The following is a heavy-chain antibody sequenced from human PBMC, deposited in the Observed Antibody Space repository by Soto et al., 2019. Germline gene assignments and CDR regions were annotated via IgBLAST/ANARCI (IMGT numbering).Heavy chain of an antibody. CDR3: AKLWGYYFES. V-gene: IGHV3-53*01. D-gene: IGHD2-21*01. CDR1: GFSVNNNY. CDR2: IYTRGTT. Sequence: SLRLSCSASGFSVNNNYMTWVRQAPGRRPEWVAVIYTRGTTHYADFATGRFTFSRDNSKNTLYLQMDSLRPEDTAVYYCAKLWGYYFESWGPGTLVTVSS. J-gene: IGHJ4*02.